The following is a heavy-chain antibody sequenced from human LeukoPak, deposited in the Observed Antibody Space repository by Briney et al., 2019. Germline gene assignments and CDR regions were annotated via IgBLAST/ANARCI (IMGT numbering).Heavy chain of an antibody. V-gene: IGHV3-21*01. CDR2: ISSSSSYI. Sequence: GGSLRLSCAASGFTFSSYSMNWVPQAPGKGLEWVSSISSSSSYIYYADSVKGRFTISRDNAKNSLYLQMNSLRAEDTAVYYCARDTSYFMVRGVVDYWGQGTLVTVSS. CDR3: ARDTSYFMVRGVVDY. J-gene: IGHJ4*02. CDR1: GFTFSSYS. D-gene: IGHD3-10*01.